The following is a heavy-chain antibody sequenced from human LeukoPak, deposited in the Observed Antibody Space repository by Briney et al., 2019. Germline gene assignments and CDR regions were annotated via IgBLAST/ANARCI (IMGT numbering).Heavy chain of an antibody. D-gene: IGHD3-22*01. CDR1: GFTFSNYV. CDR2: ILRSSENT. Sequence: GGSLRLSCVASGFTFSNYVMGWVRQAPGKGLEWVSLILRSSENTYYADSVKGRFTISRDNAKNSLYLQTNSLRAEDTAVYYCARVPRYYYDSSGYYPDYWGQGTLVTVSS. J-gene: IGHJ4*02. CDR3: ARVPRYYYDSSGYYPDY. V-gene: IGHV3-21*01.